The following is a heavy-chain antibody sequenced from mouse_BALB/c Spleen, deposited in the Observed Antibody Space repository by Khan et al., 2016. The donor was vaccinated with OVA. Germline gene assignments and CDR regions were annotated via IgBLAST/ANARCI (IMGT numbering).Heavy chain of an antibody. CDR2: INSGSTYT. Sequence: EVELVESGGGLVRPGGSLKLSCAASGFSFTTYTMSWVRQTPARRLEWVATINSGSTYTYYPDSVKGRFTISRDNAQNTLYLQMSSLKSEDTAMYYCTRDGNYAHWYFDVWGTGTTVTVSS. V-gene: IGHV5-6-4*01. D-gene: IGHD2-1*01. CDR1: GFSFTTYT. J-gene: IGHJ1*03. CDR3: TRDGNYAHWYFDV.